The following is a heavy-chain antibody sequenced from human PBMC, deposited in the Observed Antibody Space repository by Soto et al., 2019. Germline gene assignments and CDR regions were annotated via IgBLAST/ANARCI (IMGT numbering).Heavy chain of an antibody. CDR1: GYTFTSYG. V-gene: IGHV1-18*01. J-gene: IGHJ6*02. CDR3: ARDDSRYFDWLLRPPAYYYYGMDV. D-gene: IGHD3-9*01. CDR2: ISAYNGNT. Sequence: QVQLVQSGAEVKKPGASVKVSCKASGYTFTSYGISWVRQAPGQGLEWMGWISAYNGNTNYAQKLQGRVTMTTDTSTSTAYMELRSLRSDDTAVYYSARDDSRYFDWLLRPPAYYYYGMDVWGQGTTVTVSS.